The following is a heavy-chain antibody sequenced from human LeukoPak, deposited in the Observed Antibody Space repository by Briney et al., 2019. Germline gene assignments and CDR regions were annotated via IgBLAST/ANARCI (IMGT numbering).Heavy chain of an antibody. CDR3: AKEYNWTPHYFDL. D-gene: IGHD1-20*01. V-gene: IGHV3-48*01. CDR2: ISRGSVTI. J-gene: IGHJ4*02. Sequence: PGGSLRLSCAASGFTFSNYDMNWVRQSPERGLEWISYISRGSVTIYYADSVRGRFTISRDNANNSLYLQMTNLRAEDTALYYCAKEYNWTPHYFDLWGQGTLVTVSS. CDR1: GFTFSNYD.